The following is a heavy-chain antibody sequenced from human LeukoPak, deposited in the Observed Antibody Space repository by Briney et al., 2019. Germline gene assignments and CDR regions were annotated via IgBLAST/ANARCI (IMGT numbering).Heavy chain of an antibody. D-gene: IGHD1-26*01. Sequence: PGASLRLSCAASGFTSSSYAMSWVRQAPGKGLEWVSAISGSGGSTYYADSVKGRFTISRDNSKNTLYLQMNSLRAEDTAVYYCAKGRVGAAHFDYWGQGTLVTVSS. CDR3: AKGRVGAAHFDY. J-gene: IGHJ4*02. V-gene: IGHV3-23*01. CDR2: ISGSGGST. CDR1: GFTSSSYA.